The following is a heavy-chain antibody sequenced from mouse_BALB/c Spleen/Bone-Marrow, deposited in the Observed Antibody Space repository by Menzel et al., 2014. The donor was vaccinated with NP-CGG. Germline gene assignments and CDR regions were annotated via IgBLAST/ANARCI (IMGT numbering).Heavy chain of an antibody. CDR2: INPDSSTI. CDR1: GFAFSRYW. Sequence: EVKLLESGGGLVQPGGSLKLTCAASGFAFSRYWMSWVRQAPGKGLEWLGEINPDSSTIYYTPSLKDKFIISRDNAKNTLYIQMSKEKSENTAHYYVGRTEVRRDYYAMDYWGQGTSVTVSS. J-gene: IGHJ4*01. V-gene: IGHV4-1*02. CDR3: GRTEVRRDYYAMDY.